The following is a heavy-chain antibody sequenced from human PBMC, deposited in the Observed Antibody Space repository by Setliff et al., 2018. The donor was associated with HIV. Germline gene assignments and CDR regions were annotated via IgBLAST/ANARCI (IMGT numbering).Heavy chain of an antibody. J-gene: IGHJ6*03. D-gene: IGHD3-10*01. CDR1: GFTFTSSA. CDR3: AAASNRRVRGVNLHYYYYMDV. V-gene: IGHV1-58*02. CDR2: IIVGSDNT. Sequence: SVKVSCKASGFTFTSSAMQWVRQARGQRLEWIGWIIVGSDNTNYAQKFQERVTITRDLSTSTAYMELSSLRSEDTAVYYCAAASNRRVRGVNLHYYYYMDVWGKGTTVTVSS.